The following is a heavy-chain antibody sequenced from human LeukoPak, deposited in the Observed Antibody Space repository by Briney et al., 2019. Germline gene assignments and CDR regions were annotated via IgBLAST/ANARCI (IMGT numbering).Heavy chain of an antibody. J-gene: IGHJ5*02. CDR3: ECGIAARPGWFDP. Sequence: SETLSLTCTVSGGSISSYYWSWIRQPPGKGLEWIGYIYYSGSTNYNPSLKSRVTISVDTSKNQFSLKLSSVTAADTAVYYCECGIAARPGWFDPWGQGTLVTVSS. V-gene: IGHV4-59*08. CDR1: GGSISSYY. D-gene: IGHD6-6*01. CDR2: IYYSGST.